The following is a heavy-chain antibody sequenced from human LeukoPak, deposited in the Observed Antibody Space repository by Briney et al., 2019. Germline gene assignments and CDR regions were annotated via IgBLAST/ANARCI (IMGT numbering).Heavy chain of an antibody. D-gene: IGHD3-22*01. J-gene: IGHJ4*02. Sequence: GGSLRLSCAASGFTFSSYEMNWVRQAPGQGLEWFSYISSSGSTIYYADSVKGRFTISRDNAKNSLYLQMNSLRAEDTAVYYCARTYYDSSGHRNFDYWGQGTLVTVSS. CDR2: ISSSGSTI. V-gene: IGHV3-48*03. CDR3: ARTYYDSSGHRNFDY. CDR1: GFTFSSYE.